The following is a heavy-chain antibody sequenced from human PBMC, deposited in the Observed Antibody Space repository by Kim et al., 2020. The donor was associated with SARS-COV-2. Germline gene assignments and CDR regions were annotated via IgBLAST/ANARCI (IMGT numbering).Heavy chain of an antibody. D-gene: IGHD3-10*01. Sequence: GGSLRLSCAASGFTFSSYAMHWVRQAPGKGLEWVAVISYDGSNKYYADSVKGRFTISRDNSKNTLYLKMNRLRAEDTAVYYCARDYYGSRSYDYWGEGTPAALS. CDR3: ARDYYGSRSYDY. J-gene: IGHJ4*02. CDR1: GFTFSSYA. CDR2: ISYDGSNK. V-gene: IGHV3-30*04.